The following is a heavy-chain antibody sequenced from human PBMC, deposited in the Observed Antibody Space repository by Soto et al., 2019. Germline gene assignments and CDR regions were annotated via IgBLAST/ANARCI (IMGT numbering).Heavy chain of an antibody. CDR2: INTDGSII. J-gene: IGHJ4*02. CDR3: ARDTDGLHY. CDR1: GLIFSNYK. Sequence: GGSLRLSCAASGLIFSNYKMHWVRQAPGKGLVWVSRINTDGSIIDYADSVKGRFTVSRDNAKNTLYLQMNSLRADDTAVYYCARDTDGLHYWGQGPLVTVSS. V-gene: IGHV3-74*01.